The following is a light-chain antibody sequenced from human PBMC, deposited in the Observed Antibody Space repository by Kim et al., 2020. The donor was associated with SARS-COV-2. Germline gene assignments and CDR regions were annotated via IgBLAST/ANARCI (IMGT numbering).Light chain of an antibody. CDR1: QGVGSN. V-gene: IGKV3-15*01. Sequence: VSAGERPTQSGRARQGVGSNLAWYQQKPGQAPRLLIYDASTRATGIPAGFSRSGSGTEFTLTISSLQSGDFAIYFCQQYNDWRTFGQGTKVEFK. J-gene: IGKJ1*01. CDR3: QQYNDWRT. CDR2: DAS.